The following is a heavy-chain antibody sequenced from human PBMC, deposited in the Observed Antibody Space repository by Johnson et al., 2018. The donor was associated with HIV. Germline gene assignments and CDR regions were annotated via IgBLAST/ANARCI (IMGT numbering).Heavy chain of an antibody. V-gene: IGHV3-66*01. Sequence: VQLVESGGGVVRPGGSLRLSCAASGFTFDDYGMSWVRQAPGKGLEWVSVIYGSNSTYYADSVKGRFTISRDKSKNTLSLQMNSLRAEETAVYYCAREGVVGVKDGLIWGQGTMVTVSS. J-gene: IGHJ3*02. CDR2: IYGSNST. CDR1: GFTFDDYG. CDR3: AREGVVGVKDGLI. D-gene: IGHD1-26*01.